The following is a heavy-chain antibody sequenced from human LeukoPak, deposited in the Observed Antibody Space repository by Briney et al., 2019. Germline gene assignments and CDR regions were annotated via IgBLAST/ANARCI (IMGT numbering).Heavy chain of an antibody. CDR2: INPNTAGT. Sequence: GASVKVSCKASGYTFTDYYTHWVRQAPGQGLEWMGRINPNTAGTNYAQKFQGRVTMTRDTSFSTAYMELSRLRSDDTAVYYCARSSGLYGGNSAFDCWGQGPLVTVSS. CDR3: ARSSGLYGGNSAFDC. D-gene: IGHD4-23*01. J-gene: IGHJ4*02. CDR1: GYTFTDYY. V-gene: IGHV1-2*02.